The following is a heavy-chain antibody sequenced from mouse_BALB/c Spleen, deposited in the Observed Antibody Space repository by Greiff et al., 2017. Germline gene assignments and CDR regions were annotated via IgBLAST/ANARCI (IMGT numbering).Heavy chain of an antibody. Sequence: VQLQQPGAELVKPGASVKMSCKASGYTFTSYWMHWVKQRPGQGLEWIGVIDPSDSYTSYNQKFKGKATLTVDTSSSTAYMQLSSLTSEDSAVYYCTRSDTVVATGDYWGQGTTLTVSS. CDR3: TRSDTVVATGDY. V-gene: IGHV1S127*01. J-gene: IGHJ2*01. D-gene: IGHD1-1*01. CDR2: IDPSDSYT. CDR1: GYTFTSYW.